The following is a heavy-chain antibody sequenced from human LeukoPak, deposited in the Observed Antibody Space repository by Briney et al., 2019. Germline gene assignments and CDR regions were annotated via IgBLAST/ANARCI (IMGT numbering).Heavy chain of an antibody. V-gene: IGHV3-9*01. CDR2: ISWNSGSI. Sequence: GGSLRLSCAASGFTFDDYAMHWVRQAPGKGLEWVSGISWNSGSIGYADSVKGRFTISRDNAKNSLYLQMNSLRAEDTALYYCAKDIAPKYSYGYLASDYWGQGTLVTVSS. D-gene: IGHD5-18*01. CDR1: GFTFDDYA. J-gene: IGHJ4*02. CDR3: AKDIAPKYSYGYLASDY.